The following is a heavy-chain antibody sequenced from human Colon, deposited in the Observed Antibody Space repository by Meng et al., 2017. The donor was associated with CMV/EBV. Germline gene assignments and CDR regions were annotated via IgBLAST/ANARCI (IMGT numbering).Heavy chain of an antibody. J-gene: IGHJ4*02. CDR1: GFTFSSYW. D-gene: IGHD4-17*01. CDR2: ISSDGSIT. CDR3: ARVEGSVTSPLDY. V-gene: IGHV3-74*01. Sequence: GESLKISCAASGFTFSSYWMHWVRQAPGKGLVWVSRISSDGSITRYADSVKGRFTISRDNAKNTLYVQMNSLRAEDSAVYYCARVEGSVTSPLDYWGQGTLVTVSS.